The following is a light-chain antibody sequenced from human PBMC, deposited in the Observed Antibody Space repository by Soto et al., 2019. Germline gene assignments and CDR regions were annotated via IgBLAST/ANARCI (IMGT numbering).Light chain of an antibody. CDR3: QQYNSYGYT. CDR2: DAS. J-gene: IGKJ2*01. V-gene: IGKV1-5*01. Sequence: DIQMTQSPSPLSASVGDRVTITCRASQSISSWLAWYQRKPGKAPKLLIYDASSLESGVPSRFSGSGSGTEFTLTISSLQPDDFATYYCQQYNSYGYTFGQGTKLEIK. CDR1: QSISSW.